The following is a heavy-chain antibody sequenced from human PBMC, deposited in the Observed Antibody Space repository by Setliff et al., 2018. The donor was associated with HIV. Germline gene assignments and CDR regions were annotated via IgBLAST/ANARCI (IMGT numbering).Heavy chain of an antibody. D-gene: IGHD2-21*01. CDR3: AQMSISASVYFDY. V-gene: IGHV4-30-4*08. Sequence: LSLTCTVSGGSISNGDHYWAWIRQSPGKGLEWIGYIYYTGDTYYRSSLESRVTISVDTSNNQFSLRLKSVTAADTAVYFCAQMSISASVYFDYWVPETLLVTVSS. J-gene: IGHJ4*03. CDR1: GGSISNGDHY. CDR2: IYYTGDT.